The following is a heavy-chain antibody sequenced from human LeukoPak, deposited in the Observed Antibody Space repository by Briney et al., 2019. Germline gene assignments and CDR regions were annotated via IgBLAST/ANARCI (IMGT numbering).Heavy chain of an antibody. V-gene: IGHV3-23*01. D-gene: IGHD3-3*01. CDR1: GFTFSSYA. Sequence: PGGSLRLSCAASGFTFSSYAMSWVRQAPGKGLEWVSAISGSGGSTYYADSVKGRFTISRDNSKNTLYLQMNSLRAEDTAVYYCAKGLFYDDFCPMDVWGKGTTVTVSS. CDR3: AKGLFYDDFCPMDV. J-gene: IGHJ6*03. CDR2: ISGSGGST.